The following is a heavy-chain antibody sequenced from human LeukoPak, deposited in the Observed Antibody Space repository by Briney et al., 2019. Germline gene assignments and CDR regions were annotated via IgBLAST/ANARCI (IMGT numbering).Heavy chain of an antibody. V-gene: IGHV3-23*01. CDR1: GFTFSSYA. J-gene: IGHJ4*02. CDR2: ISGSGGST. D-gene: IGHD3-10*01. CDR3: AKGLYGSGSPSYYFDY. Sequence: GGSLRLSCAASGFTFSSYAMSWVRQAPGKGLEWVSAISGSGGSTYYADSVKGRFTISRDNSKNTLYLQMNSLRAEDTAVYYCAKGLYGSGSPSYYFDYWGQGTLVTVSS.